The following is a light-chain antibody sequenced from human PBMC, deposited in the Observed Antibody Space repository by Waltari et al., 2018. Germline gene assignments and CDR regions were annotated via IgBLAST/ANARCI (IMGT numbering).Light chain of an antibody. CDR3: SSYAGSSYV. J-gene: IGLJ1*01. CDR1: SSDVGNYNY. V-gene: IGLV2-8*01. CDR2: DVN. Sequence: QSALTQPPSASGSLGQSVTISCTGTSSDVGNYNYVSWYQQHPGRAPKLIIYDVNRRPSGVPDRFSGSKSGNTASLAVSGLQPEDEADYYCSSYAGSSYVFGTETTVTVL.